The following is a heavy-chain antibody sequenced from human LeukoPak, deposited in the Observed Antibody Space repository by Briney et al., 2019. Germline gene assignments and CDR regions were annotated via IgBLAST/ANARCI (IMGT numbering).Heavy chain of an antibody. J-gene: IGHJ4*02. V-gene: IGHV1-46*01. CDR1: GYTFTSYY. CDR2: INPSGGST. CDR3: ASGSSVARDMSGMGY. Sequence: ASVKVSCKASGYTFTSYYMHWVRQAPGQGLEWMGIINPSGGSTSYAQKFQGRVTMTRDTSTSTVYMELSSLRSEDTAVYYCASGSSVARDMSGMGYWGQGTLVTVSS. D-gene: IGHD6-19*01.